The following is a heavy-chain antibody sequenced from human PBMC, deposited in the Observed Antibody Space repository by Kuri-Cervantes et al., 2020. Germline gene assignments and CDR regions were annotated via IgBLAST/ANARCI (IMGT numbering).Heavy chain of an antibody. Sequence: ASVKVSCKASGYTFTSYAMHWVRQAPGQRLEWMGWSNAGNGNTKYSQEFQGRVTITADESTSTAYMELSSLRSEDTAVYYCASCSSTSCYGDAFDIWGQGTMVTVSS. CDR2: SNAGNGNT. V-gene: IGHV1-3*02. CDR3: ASCSSTSCYGDAFDI. CDR1: GYTFTSYA. J-gene: IGHJ3*02. D-gene: IGHD2-2*01.